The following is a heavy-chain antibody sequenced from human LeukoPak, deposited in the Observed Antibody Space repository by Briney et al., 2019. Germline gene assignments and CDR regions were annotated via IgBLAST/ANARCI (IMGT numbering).Heavy chain of an antibody. CDR2: ISTDGSNE. V-gene: IGHV3-30*18. Sequence: QPGRSLRLSCAASGFTFTSYGMHWVRQSPGKGLEWVVVISTDGSNEYYADSVKGRFTISRDNSKNTLYLQMNSLRTEDTALYYCAKGASDYIWGSFRPPDDYWGQGTLVTVSS. J-gene: IGHJ4*02. CDR3: AKGASDYIWGSFRPPDDY. D-gene: IGHD3-16*02. CDR1: GFTFTSYG.